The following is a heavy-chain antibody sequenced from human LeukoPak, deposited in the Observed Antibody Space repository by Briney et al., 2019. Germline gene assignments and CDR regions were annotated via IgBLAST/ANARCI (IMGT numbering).Heavy chain of an antibody. V-gene: IGHV3-11*01. CDR2: ISNSGTIK. CDR1: GLIFSDYY. CDR3: AKGLDIVVPYYAMDV. D-gene: IGHD2-2*01. J-gene: IGHJ6*02. Sequence: GGSLRLSCAASGLIFSDYYMSWLRQAPGKGLEWVSYISNSGTIKYYADSVKGRFTISRDNAENSLYLQMNSLRAEDTAVYYCAKGLDIVVPYYAMDVWGQGTTVTVSS.